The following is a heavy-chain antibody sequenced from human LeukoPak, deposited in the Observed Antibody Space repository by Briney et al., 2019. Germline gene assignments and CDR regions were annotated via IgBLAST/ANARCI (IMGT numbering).Heavy chain of an antibody. CDR2: INAGNGDT. J-gene: IGHJ4*02. CDR1: GYTFTTYA. D-gene: IGHD6-13*01. V-gene: IGHV1-3*01. Sequence: GASVKVSCKASGYTFTTYAMNWVRQAPGQRLEWMGWINAGNGDTKYSQKFQGRVTITRDTSASTAYMELSSLRSEDTAVYCCAREVAAASPYFDYWGQGTLVTVSS. CDR3: AREVAAASPYFDY.